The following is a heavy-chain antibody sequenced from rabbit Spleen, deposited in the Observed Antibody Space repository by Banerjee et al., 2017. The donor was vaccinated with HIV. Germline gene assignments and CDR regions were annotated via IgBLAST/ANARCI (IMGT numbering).Heavy chain of an antibody. J-gene: IGHJ6*01. D-gene: IGHD8-1*01. CDR3: ARDSGSSFSSYGMDL. V-gene: IGHV1S40*01. CDR1: GFSFSTNYY. CDR2: IDTSDGDT. Sequence: QSLEESGRDLVKPGASLTLTCTASGFSFSTNYYVCWVRQAPGKGLEWIACIDTSDGDTDYANWPKGRFTISKTSSTTVTLQMTSLTAADTATYFCARDSGSSFSSYGMDLWGPGTLVTVS.